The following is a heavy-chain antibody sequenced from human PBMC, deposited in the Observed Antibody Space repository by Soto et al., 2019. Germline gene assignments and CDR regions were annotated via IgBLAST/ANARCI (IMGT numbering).Heavy chain of an antibody. D-gene: IGHD4-4*01. V-gene: IGHV4-4*07. CDR1: GGSISSYY. CDR2: IYTSGST. CDR3: ARDPGSNTFQTHNYYYGMDV. J-gene: IGHJ6*02. Sequence: QVQLQESGPGLVKPSETLSLTCTVSGGSISSYYWSWIRQPAGKGLEWIGRIYTSGSTNYNPSLKSRVTMSVDTSKNQFSLKLSSVTAADTAVYYCARDPGSNTFQTHNYYYGMDVWGQGTTVTVSS.